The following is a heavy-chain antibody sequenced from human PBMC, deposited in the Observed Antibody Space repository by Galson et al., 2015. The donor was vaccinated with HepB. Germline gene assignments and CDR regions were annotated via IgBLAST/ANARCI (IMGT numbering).Heavy chain of an antibody. CDR3: ASGRHCTNGRCFRAFDY. CDR2: ITSSGSTI. V-gene: IGHV3-48*03. D-gene: IGHD2-8*01. CDR1: GFTFSSYD. J-gene: IGHJ4*02. Sequence: SLRLSCAASGFTFSSYDIHWVRQAPGKGLEWVSDITSSGSTIYYADSVKGRFTSSRDNAKNSLYLQMNSLRAEDTAVYYCASGRHCTNGRCFRAFDYWGQGTLVTVSS.